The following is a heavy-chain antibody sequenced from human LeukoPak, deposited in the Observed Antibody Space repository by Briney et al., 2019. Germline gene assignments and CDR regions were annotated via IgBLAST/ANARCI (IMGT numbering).Heavy chain of an antibody. Sequence: GASVKVSCKASGGTFSSYAISWVRQAPGQGLEWMGRIIPIFGTANYAQKFQGRVTITTDESTSTAYMELSSLRSEDTAVYYCARTHRYRTNGVCYTRLDYWGQGTLVTVSS. CDR3: ARTHRYRTNGVCYTRLDY. V-gene: IGHV1-69*05. J-gene: IGHJ4*02. D-gene: IGHD2-8*01. CDR2: IIPIFGTA. CDR1: GGTFSSYA.